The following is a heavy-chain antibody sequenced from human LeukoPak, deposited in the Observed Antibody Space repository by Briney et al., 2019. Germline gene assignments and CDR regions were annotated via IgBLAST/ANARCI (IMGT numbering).Heavy chain of an antibody. CDR3: ARVGRESSTGWLDY. CDR1: GYTFIDYY. CDR2: INVKSGAT. Sequence: ASVKVSCKASGYTFIDYYFNWVRQAPGQGPEWMGRINVKSGATDYAQKFQGRVTVTRDTSISTAYMELSSLRSDDSAVYYCARVGRESSTGWLDYWGQGTLVTVSS. D-gene: IGHD6-19*01. J-gene: IGHJ4*02. V-gene: IGHV1-2*06.